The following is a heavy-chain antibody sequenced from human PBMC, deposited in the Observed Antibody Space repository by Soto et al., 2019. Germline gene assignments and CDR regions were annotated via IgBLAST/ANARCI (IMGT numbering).Heavy chain of an antibody. D-gene: IGHD3-10*01. J-gene: IGHJ3*02. Sequence: QVQLVQSGAEVKNPGASVKVSCKASGYTFSNYGISWVRQAPGQGLEWMGWISPYNGNTKYTQKFPGSVTMTTDTSTSTAYMELRSLTSDDTAVFYCARVFGTSSYIAFETWGQGSMVTVSS. CDR3: ARVFGTSSYIAFET. CDR2: ISPYNGNT. V-gene: IGHV1-18*01. CDR1: GYTFSNYG.